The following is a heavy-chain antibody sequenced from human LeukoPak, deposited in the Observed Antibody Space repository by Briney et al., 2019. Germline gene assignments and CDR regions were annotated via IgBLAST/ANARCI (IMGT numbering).Heavy chain of an antibody. V-gene: IGHV3-23*01. J-gene: IGHJ4*02. CDR3: AKTTTGYSSGRYPGWPVDY. D-gene: IGHD6-19*01. Sequence: GGSLRLSCAASGFTFSSYAMYWVRQAPEKGLEWVSGIFGSGGSTHYADSVKGRFTISRDNSQNTVYLQMNSLRAEDTAVYYCAKTTTGYSSGRYPGWPVDYWGQGALVTVSS. CDR2: IFGSGGST. CDR1: GFTFSSYA.